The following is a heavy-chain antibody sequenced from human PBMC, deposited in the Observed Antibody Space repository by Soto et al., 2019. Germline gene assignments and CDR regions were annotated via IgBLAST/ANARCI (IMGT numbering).Heavy chain of an antibody. Sequence: KQSQTLSLTCTVSGGSISSSSYYWGWIRQPPGKGLEWIGSIYYSGSTYYNPSLKSRVTISVDTSKNQFSLKLSSVTAADTAVYYCARNRYYYDSSGYSQYNWFDPWGQGTLVTVSS. D-gene: IGHD3-22*01. CDR1: GGSISSSSYY. J-gene: IGHJ5*02. V-gene: IGHV4-39*01. CDR2: IYYSGST. CDR3: ARNRYYYDSSGYSQYNWFDP.